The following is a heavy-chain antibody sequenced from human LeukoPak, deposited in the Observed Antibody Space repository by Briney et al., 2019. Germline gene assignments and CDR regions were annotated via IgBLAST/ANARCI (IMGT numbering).Heavy chain of an antibody. J-gene: IGHJ4*02. CDR2: IIPIFGTA. V-gene: IGHV1-69*05. Sequence: ASVKVSCKASGGTFSSYAISWVRQAPGQGLEWMGRIIPIFGTANYAQKFQGRVTITTDESTSTAYMELSSLRSEDTAVYYCARDRPFTFGGVIPQYYFDYWGQGTLVTVSS. CDR3: ARDRPFTFGGVIPQYYFDY. D-gene: IGHD3-16*02. CDR1: GGTFSSYA.